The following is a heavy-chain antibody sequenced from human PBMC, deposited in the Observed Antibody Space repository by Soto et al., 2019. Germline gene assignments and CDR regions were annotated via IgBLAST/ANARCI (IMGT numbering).Heavy chain of an antibody. Sequence: SETLSLTCTVSGGSISSGDYYWSWIRQPPGKGLEWIGYIYYSGSTYYNPSLKSRVTISVDTSKNQFSLKLSSVTAADTAVYYCARVVIFGTENYYYYGMDVWGQGTTVTVSS. CDR1: GGSISSGDYY. D-gene: IGHD3-3*01. CDR2: IYYSGST. CDR3: ARVVIFGTENYYYYGMDV. V-gene: IGHV4-30-4*01. J-gene: IGHJ6*02.